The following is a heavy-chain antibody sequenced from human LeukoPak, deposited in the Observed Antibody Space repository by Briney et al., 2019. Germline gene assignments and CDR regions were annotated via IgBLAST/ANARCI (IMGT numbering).Heavy chain of an antibody. CDR1: GFTFSSYA. CDR3: AKGYTYYYDSSGYSPNFDY. D-gene: IGHD3-22*01. V-gene: IGHV3-23*01. Sequence: GGPLRLSCAASGFTFSSYAMSWVRQAPGKGLQWVSGTRGSGGSTYYADSVKGRFTISRDNSKKTLYLQMNRLRAEDTAVYYCAKGYTYYYDSSGYSPNFDYWGQGTLVTVSS. J-gene: IGHJ4*02. CDR2: TRGSGGST.